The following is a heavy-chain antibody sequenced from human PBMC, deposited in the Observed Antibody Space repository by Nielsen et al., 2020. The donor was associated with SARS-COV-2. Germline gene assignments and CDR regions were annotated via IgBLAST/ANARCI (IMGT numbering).Heavy chain of an antibody. V-gene: IGHV3-30*18. CDR2: ISYDGSNK. CDR3: AKDGGSSSWYFDY. J-gene: IGHJ4*02. D-gene: IGHD6-13*01. Sequence: GESLKISCAASGFTFSSYGMHWVRQAPGKGLEWVAVISYDGSNKYYADSVKGRFTISRDNSKNTLYLQMNSLRAEDTAVYYCAKDGGSSSWYFDYWGQGTLVTVSS. CDR1: GFTFSSYG.